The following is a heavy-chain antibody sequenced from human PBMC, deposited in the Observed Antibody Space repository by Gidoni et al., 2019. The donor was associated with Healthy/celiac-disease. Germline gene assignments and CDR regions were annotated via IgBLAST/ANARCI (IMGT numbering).Heavy chain of an antibody. D-gene: IGHD2-21*01. CDR3: ARVFPEGMDV. Sequence: QVQLQESGPGLVKPSQTLSLTCTVSVCSSSRGGHYWSWIRQHPGKGLEWIGYIYYSGRTYYNPSLKSRVTISVDTSKNQFSLKLSSVTAADTAVYYCARVFPEGMDVWGQGTTVTVSS. CDR2: IYYSGRT. J-gene: IGHJ6*02. V-gene: IGHV4-31*03. CDR1: VCSSSRGGHY.